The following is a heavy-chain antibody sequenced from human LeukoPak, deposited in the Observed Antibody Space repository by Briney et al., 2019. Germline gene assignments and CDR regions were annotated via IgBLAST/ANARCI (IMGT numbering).Heavy chain of an antibody. D-gene: IGHD3-3*01. CDR1: GFIFSNYW. CDR2: IKQDGSEK. CDR3: ARLYAQSHNFWSGYPHGWFDP. J-gene: IGHJ5*02. Sequence: GGSLRLSCAASGFIFSNYWMSWVRQAPGKGLEWVANIKQDGSEKYYVDSVKGRFTIFRDNAKNSLYLQMDTVRAEDTAMYYCARLYAQSHNFWSGYPHGWFDPWGQGTLVTVSS. V-gene: IGHV3-7*01.